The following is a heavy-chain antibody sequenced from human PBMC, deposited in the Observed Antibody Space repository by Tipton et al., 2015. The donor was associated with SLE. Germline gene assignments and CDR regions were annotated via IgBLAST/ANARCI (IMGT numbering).Heavy chain of an antibody. CDR1: GGSVSSGSYY. Sequence: TLSLTCTVSGGSVSSGSYYWSWIRQPPGKGLEWIGYIYYSGCTNYNPSLKSRVTISVDTSKNQISLKLNSVTAADTAVYYCARDPDSAPSGDYWGQGTLVAVSS. D-gene: IGHD2-15*01. V-gene: IGHV4-61*01. J-gene: IGHJ4*02. CDR2: IYYSGCT. CDR3: ARDPDSAPSGDY.